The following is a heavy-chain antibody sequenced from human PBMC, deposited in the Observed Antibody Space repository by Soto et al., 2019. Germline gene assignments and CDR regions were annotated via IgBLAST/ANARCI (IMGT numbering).Heavy chain of an antibody. CDR3: ARGGSCSSTSCYTGLVYYGMDV. CDR2: INPNSGGT. D-gene: IGHD2-2*02. J-gene: IGHJ6*02. CDR1: GYTLTGYY. V-gene: IGHV1-2*04. Sequence: ASVKVSCKASGYTLTGYYMDWVRQARGQGLEWMGWINPNSGGTNYAQKFQGWVTMTRDTSITKPYMELSRLRSDDTAVYYCARGGSCSSTSCYTGLVYYGMDVWGQGTTVTVSS.